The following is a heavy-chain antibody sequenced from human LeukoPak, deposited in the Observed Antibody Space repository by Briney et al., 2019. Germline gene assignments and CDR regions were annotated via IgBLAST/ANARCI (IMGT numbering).Heavy chain of an antibody. V-gene: IGHV3-48*01. Sequence: GGSLRLSCAASGFTFGSYSMNWVRQAPGKGLEWVSYISSSGSTIYYADSVKGRFTISRDNAKNSLHLQMNSLRAEDTAVYYCARALYYDFWSGYRDYYYYYMDVWGKGTTVTVSS. CDR2: ISSSGSTI. J-gene: IGHJ6*03. CDR1: GFTFGSYS. CDR3: ARALYYDFWSGYRDYYYYYMDV. D-gene: IGHD3-3*01.